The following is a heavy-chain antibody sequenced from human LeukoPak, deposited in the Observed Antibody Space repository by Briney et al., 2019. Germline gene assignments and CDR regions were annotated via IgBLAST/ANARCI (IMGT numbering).Heavy chain of an antibody. CDR2: INPNSGGT. D-gene: IGHD3-22*01. Sequence: ASVRVSCKASGYTFTGYYMHWVRQAPGQGLEWMGWINPNSGGTNYAQKFQGRVTMTRDTSISTAYMELSRLRSDDTAVYYCAREDLYYYDSSGSEYFQHWGQGTLVTVSS. CDR1: GYTFTGYY. J-gene: IGHJ1*01. CDR3: AREDLYYYDSSGSEYFQH. V-gene: IGHV1-2*02.